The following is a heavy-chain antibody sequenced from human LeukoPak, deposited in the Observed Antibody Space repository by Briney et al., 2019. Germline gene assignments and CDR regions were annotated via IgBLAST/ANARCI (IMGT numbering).Heavy chain of an antibody. Sequence: GSSVKVSCKASGGTFISYAISWVRQAPGQGLEWMGRIIPILGIANYAQKFQGRVTITAHKSTNTAYMELSSLRSEDTAVYYCARSSRDFWSGYLVYWGQGTLVTVSS. D-gene: IGHD3-3*01. CDR3: ARSSRDFWSGYLVY. V-gene: IGHV1-69*04. CDR1: GGTFISYA. CDR2: IIPILGIA. J-gene: IGHJ4*02.